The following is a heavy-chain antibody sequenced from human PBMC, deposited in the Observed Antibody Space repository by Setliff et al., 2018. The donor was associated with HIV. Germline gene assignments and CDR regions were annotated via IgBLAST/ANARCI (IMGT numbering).Heavy chain of an antibody. CDR1: GASITTHW. D-gene: IGHD3-10*01. J-gene: IGHJ5*02. CDR3: ASGGYYGSGSYYGGWFDP. Sequence: SETLSLTCTVSGASITTHWWSWIRQPAGKGLEWIGRFSSSGSTNYNSSLESRVTMSVDTSKNQFSLKLSSVTAADTAVYYCASGGYYGSGSYYGGWFDPWGQGTRVTVSS. V-gene: IGHV4-4*07. CDR2: FSSSGST.